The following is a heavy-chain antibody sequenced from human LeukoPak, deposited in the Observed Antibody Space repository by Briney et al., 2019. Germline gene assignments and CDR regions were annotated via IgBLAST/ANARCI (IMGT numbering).Heavy chain of an antibody. CDR3: AKDRKTWKSNDFDY. Sequence: GGSLRLSCAASGFTFDEYAMHWVRQAPGKGLEWVSGISWNSGSIGYADSVKGRFTISRDNAKNSLYLQMNSLRAEDMALYYCAKDRKTWKSNDFDYWGQGTLVTVSS. J-gene: IGHJ4*02. D-gene: IGHD1-1*01. V-gene: IGHV3-9*03. CDR1: GFTFDEYA. CDR2: ISWNSGSI.